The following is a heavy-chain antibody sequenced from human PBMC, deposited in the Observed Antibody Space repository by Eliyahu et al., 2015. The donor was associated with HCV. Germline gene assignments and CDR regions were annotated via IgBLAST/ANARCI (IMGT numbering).Heavy chain of an antibody. D-gene: IGHD6-19*01. CDR1: GFTFNSFG. Sequence: QVQLVESGGGVVQPGRSLRLSCAVSGFTFNSFGMHWVRQAPGKGLEWVAVISFDGSNKYYADSVKGRFTISRDNSKNTLYLQMNSLRAEDTAVYYCAKATTIAVAGTWRAFDIWGQGTMVTVSS. V-gene: IGHV3-30*18. CDR2: ISFDGSNK. CDR3: AKATTIAVAGTWRAFDI. J-gene: IGHJ3*02.